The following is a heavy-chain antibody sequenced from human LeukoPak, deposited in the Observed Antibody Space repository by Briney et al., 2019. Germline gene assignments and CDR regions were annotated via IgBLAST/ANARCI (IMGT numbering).Heavy chain of an antibody. CDR1: GFTFDDYA. D-gene: IGHD3-22*01. CDR2: ISWNSGSK. Sequence: GGSLRLSCAASGFTFDDYAMHWVRQAPGKGLEWVSGISWNSGSKGYADSVKGRFTISRDNAKNSLYLQMNSLRAEDTALYYCAKDLSYYYDSSGSFDYWGQGTLVTVSS. V-gene: IGHV3-9*01. J-gene: IGHJ4*02. CDR3: AKDLSYYYDSSGSFDY.